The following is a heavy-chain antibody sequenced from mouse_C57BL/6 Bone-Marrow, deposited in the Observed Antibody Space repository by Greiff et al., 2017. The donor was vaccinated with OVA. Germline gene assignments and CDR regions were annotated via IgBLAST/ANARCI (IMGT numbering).Heavy chain of an antibody. Sequence: VHVKQSGAELVRPGASVKLSCTASGFNFKDYYMHWVKQRPEQGLEWIGWIDPENGDTEYASKFQGKATITADTSSNTAYLQLSSLTAEDTAVYYCTSYGNFDYWGQGTTLTVSS. CDR2: IDPENGDT. V-gene: IGHV14-4*01. D-gene: IGHD2-1*01. CDR1: GFNFKDYY. J-gene: IGHJ2*01. CDR3: TSYGNFDY.